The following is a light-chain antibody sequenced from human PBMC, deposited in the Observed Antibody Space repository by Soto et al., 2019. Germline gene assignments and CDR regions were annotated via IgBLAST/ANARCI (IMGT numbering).Light chain of an antibody. CDR1: QSVSSY. CDR3: QQRSNWPRT. CDR2: DAS. V-gene: IGKV3-11*01. Sequence: EIVLTQSPATLSLSPGERATLSCRASQSVSSYLAWYQQKPGQAPRLFIYDASNKATGIPARFSGSGSGTDFTLAISSLEPEDFAVYDCQQRSNWPRTFGGGTKVEIK. J-gene: IGKJ4*01.